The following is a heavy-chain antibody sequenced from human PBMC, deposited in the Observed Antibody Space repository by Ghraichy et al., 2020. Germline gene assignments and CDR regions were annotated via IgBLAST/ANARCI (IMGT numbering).Heavy chain of an antibody. CDR1: GYTLTELS. CDR2: FDPEDGET. Sequence: ASVKVSCKVSGYTLTELSMHWVRQAPGKGLEWMGGFDPEDGETIYAQKFQGRVTMTEDTSTDTAYMKLSSLRSEDTAVYYCATDRTVTRYWYFDLWGRGTLVTVSS. D-gene: IGHD4-17*01. J-gene: IGHJ2*01. V-gene: IGHV1-24*01. CDR3: ATDRTVTRYWYFDL.